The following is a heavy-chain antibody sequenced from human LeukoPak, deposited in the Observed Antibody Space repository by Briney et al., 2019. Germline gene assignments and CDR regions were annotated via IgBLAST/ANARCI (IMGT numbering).Heavy chain of an antibody. CDR1: VFTFSSYS. Sequence: GGSLRLSCAASVFTFSSYSMSWVRQAPGKGLEWVSAISGSGGSTYYADSVKGRFTISRDNSKNTLYLQMNSLRAEDTAVYYCAKRAYSSSSGSSTFDYWGQGTLVTVSS. CDR3: AKRAYSSSSGSSTFDY. V-gene: IGHV3-23*01. D-gene: IGHD6-6*01. CDR2: ISGSGGST. J-gene: IGHJ4*02.